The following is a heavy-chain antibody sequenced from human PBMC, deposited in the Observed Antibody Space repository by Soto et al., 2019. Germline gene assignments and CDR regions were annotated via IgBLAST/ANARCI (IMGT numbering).Heavy chain of an antibody. D-gene: IGHD6-19*01. CDR3: ARDPGGAVAGTNYYYYHGMDV. J-gene: IGHJ6*02. CDR2: IYHSGST. Sequence: SETLSLTCAVSGYSISSGYYWGWIRQPPGKGLEWIGSIYHSGSTYYNPSLKSRVTISVDTSKNQFSLKLSSVTAADTAVYYCARDPGGAVAGTNYYYYHGMDVWGQGTTVTVSS. CDR1: GYSISSGYY. V-gene: IGHV4-38-2*02.